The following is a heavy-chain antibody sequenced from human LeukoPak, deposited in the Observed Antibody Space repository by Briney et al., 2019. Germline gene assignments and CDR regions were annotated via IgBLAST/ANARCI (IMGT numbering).Heavy chain of an antibody. D-gene: IGHD1-1*01. CDR3: ARAKTLEPSPSNAFDI. J-gene: IGHJ3*02. CDR2: INQDGRKI. Sequence: GGSLRLSCAASGFAFSDFWMTWVRQAPGKGLEWVANINQDGRKINYVDSVKGRFTISRDNAKNSLYLQMNSLRAEDTALYYCARAKTLEPSPSNAFDIWGQGTMVTVSS. CDR1: GFAFSDFW. V-gene: IGHV3-7*03.